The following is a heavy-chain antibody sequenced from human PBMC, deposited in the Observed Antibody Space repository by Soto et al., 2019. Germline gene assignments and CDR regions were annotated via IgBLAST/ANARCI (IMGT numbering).Heavy chain of an antibody. CDR1: GGSFSSYI. Sequence: QVQLVQSGAEVKKPGSSVKVSCKASGGSFSSYIFNWVRQAPGQGLEWMGRIIPMGDIVNYSQKPQGRVTITADKSTTTAYVEVSSLTSEDTAVYYCAREGPQSRFEYWGQGTLVTVSS. J-gene: IGHJ4*02. CDR2: IIPMGDIV. CDR3: AREGPQSRFEY. V-gene: IGHV1-69*08.